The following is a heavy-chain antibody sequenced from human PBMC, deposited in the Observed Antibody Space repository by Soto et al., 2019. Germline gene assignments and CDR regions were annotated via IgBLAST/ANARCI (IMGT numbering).Heavy chain of an antibody. J-gene: IGHJ5*01. CDR2: ISAYNGNT. CDR3: ANTWNYRGWFDP. CDR1: GYTFTSYG. D-gene: IGHD1-7*01. V-gene: IGHV1-18*01. Sequence: QVQLVQSGAEVKKPGASVKVSCKASGYTFTSYGISWVRQAPGQGLEWMGWISAYNGNTNYAQKLQGRVNMTTDTSTRIAYMERRSRSSDGTAVYGWANTWNYRGWFDPGVQGPLVNVS.